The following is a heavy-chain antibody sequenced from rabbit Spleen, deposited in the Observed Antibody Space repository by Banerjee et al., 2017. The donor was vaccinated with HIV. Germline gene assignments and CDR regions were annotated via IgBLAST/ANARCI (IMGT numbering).Heavy chain of an antibody. Sequence: QSLEESGGDLVQPEGSLTLTCTASGVSFNSNYYMCWVRQAPGKGLEWIACIDTGSSGFTYFATWAKGRFTISKTSSTTVTLQMTSLTAADTATYFCARDTGNSFSSYGMALWGPGTLVTVS. D-gene: IGHD8-1*01. CDR3: ARDTGNSFSSYGMAL. CDR1: GVSFNSNYY. J-gene: IGHJ6*01. CDR2: IDTGSSGFT. V-gene: IGHV1S40*01.